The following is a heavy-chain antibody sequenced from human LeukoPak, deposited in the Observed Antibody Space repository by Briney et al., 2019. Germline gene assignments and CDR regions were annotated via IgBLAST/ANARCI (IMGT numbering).Heavy chain of an antibody. V-gene: IGHV4-39*01. D-gene: IGHD3-10*01. CDR2: IYYSGDT. CDR1: GGSISSSSYY. CDR3: ARGPAMVRGVNWFDP. Sequence: SETLSLTCTVSGGSISSSSYYWGWIRQPPGKGLEWIGTIYYSGDTYCNPSLKSRVTISVDTSKNQFSLKLSSVTAADTAVYYCARGPAMVRGVNWFDPWGQGTLVTVSS. J-gene: IGHJ5*02.